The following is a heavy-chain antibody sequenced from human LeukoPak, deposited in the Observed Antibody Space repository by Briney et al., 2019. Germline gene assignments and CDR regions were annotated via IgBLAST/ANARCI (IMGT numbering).Heavy chain of an antibody. V-gene: IGHV1-18*01. CDR2: ISAYNGNT. D-gene: IGHD3-10*01. J-gene: IGHJ5*02. CDR3: ARSTMVRGAHYWFDP. Sequence: ASVKVSCKASGYTFTSYGISWVRQAPGQGLEWMGWISAYNGNTNYAQKLQGRVTMTTDTSTSTAYMGLRSLRSDDTAVYYCARSTMVRGAHYWFDPWGQGTLVTVSS. CDR1: GYTFTSYG.